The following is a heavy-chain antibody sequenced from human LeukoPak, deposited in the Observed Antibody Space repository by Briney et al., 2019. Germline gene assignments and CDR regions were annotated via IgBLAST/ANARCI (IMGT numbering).Heavy chain of an antibody. CDR1: GXSFSDYY. Sequence: SETLSLTCAVYGXSFSDYYWSWIRQPPGKGLEWIGEINHSGSTNYNPSLKGRVTISIDTSKNQFSLKLSSVTAADTAVFYCTRGARTPSGYGSRTAGRANWFDPWGQGTLVTVSS. J-gene: IGHJ5*02. V-gene: IGHV4-34*01. D-gene: IGHD5-12*01. CDR3: TRGARTPSGYGSRTAGRANWFDP. CDR2: INHSGST.